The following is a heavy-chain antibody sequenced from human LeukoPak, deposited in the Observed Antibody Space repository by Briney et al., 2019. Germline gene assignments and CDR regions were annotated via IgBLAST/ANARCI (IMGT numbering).Heavy chain of an antibody. CDR2: IYYSGST. CDR3: ARGTVVFGMDV. D-gene: IGHD2-15*01. J-gene: IGHJ6*02. V-gene: IGHV4-59*01. CDR1: GGSISSYY. Sequence: SETLSLTCTISGGSISSYYWSWIRQPPGKGLDWIGYIYYSGSTNYNPSLESRVTMSVDTSKNQFSLKLSSVTAADTAVYYCARGTVVFGMDVWGQGTTVTVSS.